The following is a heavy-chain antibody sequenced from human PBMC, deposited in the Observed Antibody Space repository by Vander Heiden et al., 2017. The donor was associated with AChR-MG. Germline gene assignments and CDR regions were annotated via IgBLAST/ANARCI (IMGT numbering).Heavy chain of an antibody. Sequence: QVQLVQSGAEVKKPGSSVKVSCKASGGTFSSYAISWVRQAPGQGLEWMGGIIPIFGTANYAQKFQGRVTITADKSTSTAYMELSSLRSEDTAVYYCARRGDSGSYYTYWYFDLWGRGTLVTVSS. CDR2: IIPIFGTA. D-gene: IGHD1-26*01. J-gene: IGHJ2*01. V-gene: IGHV1-69*06. CDR3: ARRGDSGSYYTYWYFDL. CDR1: GGTFSSYA.